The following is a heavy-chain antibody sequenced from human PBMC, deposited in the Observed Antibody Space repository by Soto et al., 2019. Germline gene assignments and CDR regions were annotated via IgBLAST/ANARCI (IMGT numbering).Heavy chain of an antibody. J-gene: IGHJ6*02. Sequence: QVQLVQSGAEVKKPGASVKVSCKASGYTFTSYYMHWVRQAPGQGLEWMGIINPSGGSTSYAQKFQGRVTMTRDTSTSTVYMEQSSLRSEDTAVYYCARWYSSGWSSAYGMDVWGQGTTVTVSS. CDR1: GYTFTSYY. D-gene: IGHD6-19*01. V-gene: IGHV1-46*01. CDR2: INPSGGST. CDR3: ARWYSSGWSSAYGMDV.